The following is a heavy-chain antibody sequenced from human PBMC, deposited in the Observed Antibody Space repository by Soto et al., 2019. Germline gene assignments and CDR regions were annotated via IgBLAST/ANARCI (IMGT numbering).Heavy chain of an antibody. V-gene: IGHV6-1*01. CDR1: GDSVSSNSAA. D-gene: IGHD6-19*01. J-gene: IGHJ4*02. CDR3: ARDKSGYSSGWYLSGLDY. CDR2: TYYRSKWYN. Sequence: PSQTLSLTCAISGDSVSSNSAAWNWIRQSPSRGLEWLGRTYYRSKWYNDYAVSVKSRITINPDTSKNQFSLQLNSVTPEGTAVYYCARDKSGYSSGWYLSGLDYWGQGTLVTVSS.